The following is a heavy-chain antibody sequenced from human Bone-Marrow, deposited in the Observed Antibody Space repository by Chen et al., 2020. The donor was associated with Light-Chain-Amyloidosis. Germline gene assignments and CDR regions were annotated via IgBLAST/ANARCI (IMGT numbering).Heavy chain of an antibody. Sequence: GGLVQPGGSLKLSCVASGLNFSGSAIHWVRQASGKGPEWVGRIRTTFNNYATRYAESVKGRITLSRDDSRNTTYLHVSSLRIEDTAVYYCTTRFYDKSTYYFEYWGQGTLVTVSS. D-gene: IGHD3-22*01. CDR3: TTRFYDKSTYYFEY. V-gene: IGHV3-73*01. CDR2: IRTTFNNYAT. CDR1: GLNFSGSA. J-gene: IGHJ4*02.